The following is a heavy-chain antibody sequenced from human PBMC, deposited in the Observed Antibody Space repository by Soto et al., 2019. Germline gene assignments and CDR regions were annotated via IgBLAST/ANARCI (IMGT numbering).Heavy chain of an antibody. D-gene: IGHD4-17*01. CDR3: ARADYGDYENYYYYGMDV. J-gene: IGHJ6*02. CDR1: GYTFTSYG. V-gene: IGHV1-18*01. CDR2: ISAYNGNT. Sequence: GASVKVSCKASGYTFTSYGISWVRQAPGQGLEWMGWISAYNGNTNYAQKLQGRVTMTADKSTSTAYMELSSLRSEDTAVYYCARADYGDYENYYYYGMDVRGQGTTVTVSS.